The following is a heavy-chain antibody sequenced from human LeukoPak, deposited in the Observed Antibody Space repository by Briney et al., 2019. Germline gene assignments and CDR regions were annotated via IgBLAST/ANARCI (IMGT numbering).Heavy chain of an antibody. CDR2: ISGSGAYT. D-gene: IGHD6-19*01. Sequence: GGSLRLSCAASGFTFSSYGMSWVRQAPGKGLEWVSAISGSGAYTYYADSVKGRFTISRDNSKNTLYLQMNSLRADDTAVYYCAKCSSGWLFDYWGQGTLVTVSS. CDR3: AKCSSGWLFDY. CDR1: GFTFSSYG. J-gene: IGHJ4*02. V-gene: IGHV3-23*01.